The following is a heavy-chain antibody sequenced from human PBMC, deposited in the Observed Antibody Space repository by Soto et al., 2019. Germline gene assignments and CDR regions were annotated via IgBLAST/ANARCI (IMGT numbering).Heavy chain of an antibody. V-gene: IGHV4-31*03. J-gene: IGHJ3*02. CDR2: IYYSGST. Sequence: QVQLQESGPGLVKPSQTLSLTCTVSGGSISSGGYYWSWIRQHPGKGLEWIGYIYYSGSTYYNPSLKSRVIISVDTSKNQFSLKLSSVTAADTAVYYCARVCGGDCHNAFDIWGQGTMVTVSS. CDR1: GGSISSGGYY. D-gene: IGHD2-21*02. CDR3: ARVCGGDCHNAFDI.